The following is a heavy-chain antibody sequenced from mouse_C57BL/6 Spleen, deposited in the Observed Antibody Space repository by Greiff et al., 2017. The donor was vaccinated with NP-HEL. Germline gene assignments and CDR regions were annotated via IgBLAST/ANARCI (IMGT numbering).Heavy chain of an antibody. V-gene: IGHV14-3*01. D-gene: IGHD2-4*01. CDR2: IDPANGNT. CDR3: APIDYDYDGGDYYAMDY. Sequence: EVQLQQSVAELVRPGASVKLSCTASGFNIKNTYMHWVKQRPEQGLEWIGRIDPANGNTKYAPKFQGKASITADTSSNTADLQLSSLTSWDTAIYYCAPIDYDYDGGDYYAMDYWGQGTSVTVSS. J-gene: IGHJ4*01. CDR1: GFNIKNTY.